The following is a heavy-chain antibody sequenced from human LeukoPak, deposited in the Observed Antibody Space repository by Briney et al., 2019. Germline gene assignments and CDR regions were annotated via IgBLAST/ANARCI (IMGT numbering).Heavy chain of an antibody. V-gene: IGHV4-4*09. CDR3: AGVVAVKGPRVDY. Sequence: SETLSLTCTVSGGSISSYYWSWIRQPPGKGLEWIGYIYTSGSTNYNPSLKSRVTISVDTSKNQFSLKLSSVTAADTAVYYCAGVVAVKGPRVDYWGQGTLVTVSS. D-gene: IGHD2-15*01. CDR1: GGSISSYY. CDR2: IYTSGST. J-gene: IGHJ4*02.